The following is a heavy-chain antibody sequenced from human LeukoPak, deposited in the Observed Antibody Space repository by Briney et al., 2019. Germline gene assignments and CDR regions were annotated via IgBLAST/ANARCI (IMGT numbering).Heavy chain of an antibody. V-gene: IGHV4-34*01. CDR2: INHSGST. CDR1: GGSFSGYY. J-gene: IGHJ4*02. Sequence: SETLSLTCAVYGGSFSGYYWSWIRQPPGKGLEWIGEINHSGSTNYNPSLKSRVTISVDTSKNQFSLKLSSVTAADTAVYYCARNVGKYCSSTSCYTTYFDYWGQGILVTVSS. CDR3: ARNVGKYCSSTSCYTTYFDY. D-gene: IGHD2-2*02.